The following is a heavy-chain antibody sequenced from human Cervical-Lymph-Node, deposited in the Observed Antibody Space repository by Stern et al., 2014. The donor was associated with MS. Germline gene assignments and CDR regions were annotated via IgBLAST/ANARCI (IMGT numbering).Heavy chain of an antibody. D-gene: IGHD4-17*01. J-gene: IGHJ4*02. CDR3: AKAAVTTASFDS. Sequence: QVQLVQSGAEVKKPGSSVKVSCQASGGTFTSYAFHWVRQAPGHGLEWMGGIIPILDTPNCAQNFQGRLTITADESTSTAYMELSSLESEDTAVYYCAKAAVTTASFDSWGQGTLVTVSS. CDR1: GGTFTSYA. CDR2: IIPILDTP. V-gene: IGHV1-69*01.